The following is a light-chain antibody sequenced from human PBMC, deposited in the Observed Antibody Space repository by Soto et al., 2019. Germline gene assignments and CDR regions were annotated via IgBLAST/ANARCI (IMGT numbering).Light chain of an antibody. Sequence: DIQMTQSPSTLSASVGDRVTITCRASQSISSWLAWYQQKPGKAPKLLIYKASSLESGVPSRFSGSGSGTEFTLTISSLQPADFATYYCQQYNSYSTTFGQGTKV. CDR1: QSISSW. V-gene: IGKV1-5*03. CDR3: QQYNSYSTT. CDR2: KAS. J-gene: IGKJ2*01.